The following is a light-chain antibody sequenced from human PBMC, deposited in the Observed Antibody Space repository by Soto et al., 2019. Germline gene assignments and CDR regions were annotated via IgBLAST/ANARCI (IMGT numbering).Light chain of an antibody. CDR1: QGINSD. CDR2: AAF. Sequence: AIQLTQSPSSLSASVGDRVDITCRASQGINSDLAWYQQKPGKAPKLLIFAAFSLENGVPSRFSGSGSGADFTLTISSLEPEDLAVYYCQQRGNRPPWTFGQGTKVDIK. CDR3: QQRGNRPPWT. J-gene: IGKJ1*01. V-gene: IGKV1-13*02.